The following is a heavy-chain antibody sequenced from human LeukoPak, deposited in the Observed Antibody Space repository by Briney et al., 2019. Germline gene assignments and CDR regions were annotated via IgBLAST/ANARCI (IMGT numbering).Heavy chain of an antibody. D-gene: IGHD2-2*01. Sequence: ASVKVSCKASGYTFTGYYMHWVRQAPGQGLEWMGWINPNSGGTNYAQQFQGRVTMTRDTSISTAYMELSRLRSDDTAVYYCARGLGYCSSTSCYEGILYYFDYWGRGTLVTVSS. J-gene: IGHJ4*02. V-gene: IGHV1-2*02. CDR2: INPNSGGT. CDR1: GYTFTGYY. CDR3: ARGLGYCSSTSCYEGILYYFDY.